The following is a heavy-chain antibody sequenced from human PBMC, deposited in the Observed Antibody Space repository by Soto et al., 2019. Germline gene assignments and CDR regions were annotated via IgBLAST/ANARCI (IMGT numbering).Heavy chain of an antibody. J-gene: IGHJ6*03. CDR1: GLTFSSYD. V-gene: IGHV3-13*01. CDR2: IGTAGDT. CDR3: ARGVPAAIGYYYHYYMDV. Sequence: EVQLVESGGGLVQPGGSLRLSCAASGLTFSSYDMHWVRQATGKGLEWVSAIGTAGDTYYPGSVKGRFTISRENAKNSLYLQMNSLRAGDTAVYYCARGVPAAIGYYYHYYMDVWGKGTTVTVSS. D-gene: IGHD2-2*01.